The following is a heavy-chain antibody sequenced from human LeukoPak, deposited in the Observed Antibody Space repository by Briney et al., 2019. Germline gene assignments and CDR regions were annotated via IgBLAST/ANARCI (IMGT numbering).Heavy chain of an antibody. Sequence: KPGGSLRLSCAASGFTFSSYSMNWVRQAPGKGLEWVSYISSSSSYIYYADSVKGRFTISRDNAKNSLYLQMNSLRAEDTAVYYCAREGGSYSGAFDIWGQGTMVTVSS. V-gene: IGHV3-21*05. J-gene: IGHJ3*02. CDR1: GFTFSSYS. CDR3: AREGGSYSGAFDI. CDR2: ISSSSSYI. D-gene: IGHD1-26*01.